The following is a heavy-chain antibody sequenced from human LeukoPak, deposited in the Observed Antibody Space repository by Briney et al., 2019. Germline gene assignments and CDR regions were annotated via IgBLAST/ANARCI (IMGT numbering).Heavy chain of an antibody. J-gene: IGHJ6*04. CDR1: GFTFSSYG. CDR3: ARVPGELSYYYGMDV. V-gene: IGHV3-33*01. D-gene: IGHD3-10*01. CDR2: IWFDGSKK. Sequence: GRSLRLSCAASGFTFSSYGMHWVRQAPGEGLEWVAVIWFDGSKKYYIDSVKGRFTISRDNSKNTVYLQMNSLRAEDTAVYYCARVPGELSYYYGMDVWGNGTTVTVSS.